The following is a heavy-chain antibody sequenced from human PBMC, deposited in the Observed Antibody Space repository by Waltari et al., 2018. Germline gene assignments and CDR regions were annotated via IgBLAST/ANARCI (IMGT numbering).Heavy chain of an antibody. CDR1: GGTFSSYA. CDR2: IIPILGIA. V-gene: IGHV1-69*10. Sequence: QVQLVQSGAEVKKPGSSVKVSCRASGGTFSSYATSWVRQAPGQGLEWMGGIIPILGIANYAQKFQGRVTITADKSTSTAYMELSSLRSEDTAVYYCARDLHMSWRIEENMRAFDIWGQGTMVTVSS. D-gene: IGHD1-26*01. CDR3: ARDLHMSWRIEENMRAFDI. J-gene: IGHJ3*02.